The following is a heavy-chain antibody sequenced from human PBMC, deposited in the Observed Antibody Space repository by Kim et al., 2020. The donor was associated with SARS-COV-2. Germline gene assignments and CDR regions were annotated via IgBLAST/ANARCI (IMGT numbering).Heavy chain of an antibody. CDR2: IYYSRTT. D-gene: IGHD3-22*01. V-gene: IGHV4-31*03. CDR1: GGAISSGGYY. J-gene: IGHJ4*02. CDR3: ARGQELITMIVGVGGAFDY. Sequence: SETLSLTCTVSGGAISSGGYYWSCIRQHPGKGLEWIGYIYYSRTTYYNPSLNSRVTISVATSKNQFSLKLSTLTGADTTVYYCARGQELITMIVGVGGAFDYGIQGTLVNVSA.